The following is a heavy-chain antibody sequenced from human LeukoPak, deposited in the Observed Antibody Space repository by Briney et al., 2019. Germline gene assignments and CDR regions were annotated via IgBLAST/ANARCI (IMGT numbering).Heavy chain of an antibody. CDR2: IYPGDSDT. J-gene: IGHJ3*02. D-gene: IGHD3-16*02. V-gene: IGHV5-51*01. Sequence: GESLKISCKGSGYSFTSYWIGWVRQMPGKSLEWMGIIYPGDSDTRYSPSFQGQVTISADKSTSTVYLQWSSLKASDTAMYYCAKQGSIITFGGVIVDDAFDIWGQGTMVTVSS. CDR1: GYSFTSYW. CDR3: AKQGSIITFGGVIVDDAFDI.